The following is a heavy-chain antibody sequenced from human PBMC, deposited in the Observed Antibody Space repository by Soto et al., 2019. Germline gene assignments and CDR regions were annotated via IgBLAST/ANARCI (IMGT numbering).Heavy chain of an antibody. Sequence: ASVKVSCKASGYTFTSYGISWVRQAPGQGLERMGWISAYNGNTNYAQKLQGRVTMTSDTSTSTAYMELSRLRSDDTAVYYCVRSAKGYGDYYYYYYHMDVWGKGTTVTVSS. V-gene: IGHV1-18*01. J-gene: IGHJ6*03. CDR3: VRSAKGYGDYYYYYYHMDV. CDR1: GYTFTSYG. CDR2: ISAYNGNT. D-gene: IGHD4-17*01.